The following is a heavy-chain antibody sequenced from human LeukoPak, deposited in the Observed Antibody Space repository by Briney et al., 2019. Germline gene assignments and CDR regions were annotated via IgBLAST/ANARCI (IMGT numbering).Heavy chain of an antibody. Sequence: PSETLSLTCAVSGGSISSGGYSWSWIRQPPGKGLEWIGYIYYSGSTYYNPSLKSRVTISVDTSKNQFSLKLSSVTAADTAVYYCARQRRYSSGWFIDYWGQGTLVTVSS. V-gene: IGHV4-30-4*07. D-gene: IGHD6-19*01. CDR2: IYYSGST. CDR3: ARQRRYSSGWFIDY. CDR1: GGSISSGGYS. J-gene: IGHJ4*02.